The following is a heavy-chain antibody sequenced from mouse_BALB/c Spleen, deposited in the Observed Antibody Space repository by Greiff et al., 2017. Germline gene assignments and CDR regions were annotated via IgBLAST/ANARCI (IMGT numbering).Heavy chain of an antibody. CDR3: AREVIYYGNSRYFDV. CDR2: ISSGSSTI. J-gene: IGHJ1*01. Sequence: EVKVVESGGGLVQPGGSRKLSCAASGFTFSSFGMHWVRQAPEKGLEWVAYISSGSSTIYYADTVKGRFTISRDNPKNTLFLQMTSLRSEDTAMYYCAREVIYYGNSRYFDVWGAGTTVTVSS. D-gene: IGHD2-1*01. CDR1: GFTFSSFG. V-gene: IGHV5-17*02.